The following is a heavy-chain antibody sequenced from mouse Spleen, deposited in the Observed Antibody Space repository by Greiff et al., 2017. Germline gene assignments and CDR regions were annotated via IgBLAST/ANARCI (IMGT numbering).Heavy chain of an antibody. D-gene: IGHD1-1*01. CDR2: IYPGSGST. CDR1: GFTFTSYW. Sequence: VQLQESGAELVKPGASVKMSCTASGFTFTSYWITWVKQRPGQGLEWIGDIYPGSGSTNYTEKFKSKSTLTVDTSSSTAYMQLSSLTSEDSAVYYCARGETTVRAMDYWGQGTSVTVSS. J-gene: IGHJ4*01. CDR3: ARGETTVRAMDY. V-gene: IGHV1-55*01.